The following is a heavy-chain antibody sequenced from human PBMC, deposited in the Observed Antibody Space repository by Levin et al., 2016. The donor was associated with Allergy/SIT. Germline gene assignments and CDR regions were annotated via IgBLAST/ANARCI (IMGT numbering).Heavy chain of an antibody. Sequence: GESLKISCAASGFTFSTYTMNWVRQAPGKGLEWVSYIDSSGYTIYYAGSVKGRFTISRDNSKNSLFLQMNSLTAEDTAVYYCGRADHYSSNHESIDYWGQGTLVTVSS. J-gene: IGHJ4*02. CDR2: IDSSGYTI. CDR1: GFTFSTYT. D-gene: IGHD6-13*01. V-gene: IGHV3-48*01. CDR3: GRADHYSSNHESIDY.